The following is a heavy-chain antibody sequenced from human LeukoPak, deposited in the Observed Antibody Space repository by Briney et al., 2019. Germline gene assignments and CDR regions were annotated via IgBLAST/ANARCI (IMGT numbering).Heavy chain of an antibody. CDR2: FYTSGST. V-gene: IGHV4-61*02. D-gene: IGHD3-10*01. CDR1: GVSISSITYY. CDR3: AREDITMVRGVMYNWFAP. J-gene: IGHJ5*02. Sequence: PSETPSLTCTVSGVSISSITYYWSWIRQPAGKGLEWIGRFYTSGSTNYNPSLKSRVTISVDTSKNQFSLNLRSVTAADTAVYYCAREDITMVRGVMYNWFAPWGQGTLVTVSS.